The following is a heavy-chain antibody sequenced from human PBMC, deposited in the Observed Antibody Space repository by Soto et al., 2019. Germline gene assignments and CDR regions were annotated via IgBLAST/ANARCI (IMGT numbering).Heavy chain of an antibody. CDR1: GYTFTSYG. D-gene: IGHD5-12*01. Sequence: ASVKVSCKASGYTFTSYGISWVRQAPGQGLEWMGWISAYNGNTNYAQKLQGRVTMTTDTSTSTAYMELRSLRSDDTAVYYCAREGPYSGYAPYGDYWGQGTLVTVSS. CDR2: ISAYNGNT. V-gene: IGHV1-18*01. CDR3: AREGPYSGYAPYGDY. J-gene: IGHJ4*02.